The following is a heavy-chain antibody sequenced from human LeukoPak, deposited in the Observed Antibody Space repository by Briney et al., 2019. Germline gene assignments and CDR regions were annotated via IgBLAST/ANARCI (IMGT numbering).Heavy chain of an antibody. D-gene: IGHD3-10*01. CDR1: GGSFSGYY. CDR2: INHSGST. Sequence: SETLSLTCAVYGGSFSGYYWSWIRQPPGKGLEWIGEINHSGSTNYNPSLKSRVTISVDTSKNQFSLKLGSVTAADTAVYYCARAPHFFDARGSRYYFDSWGQGALVTVSS. V-gene: IGHV4-34*01. J-gene: IGHJ4*02. CDR3: ARAPHFFDARGSRYYFDS.